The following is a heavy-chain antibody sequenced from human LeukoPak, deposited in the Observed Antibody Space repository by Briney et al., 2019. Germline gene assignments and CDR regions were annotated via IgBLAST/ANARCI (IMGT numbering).Heavy chain of an antibody. J-gene: IGHJ4*02. V-gene: IGHV1-46*01. Sequence: ASVKVSCKASGYTFTSYYMHWVRQAPGQGLEWMGIINPSGGSTSYAQKFRGRVTMTRDTSTSTVYMELSSLRSEDTAVYYCARDHGTFWSLDYWGQGTLVTVSS. CDR2: INPSGGST. CDR1: GYTFTSYY. D-gene: IGHD3-3*01. CDR3: ARDHGTFWSLDY.